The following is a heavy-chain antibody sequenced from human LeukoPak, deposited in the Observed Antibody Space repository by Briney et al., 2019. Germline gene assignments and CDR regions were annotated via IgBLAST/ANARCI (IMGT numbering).Heavy chain of an antibody. CDR2: INWNGGST. CDR1: GFTFDDYG. V-gene: IGHV3-20*04. Sequence: PGGSLRLSCAASGFTFDDYGMSWVRRAPGKGLEWVSGINWNGGSTGYADSVKGRFTISRDNAKNSLYLQMNSLRAEDTALYYCARERAQPEDHRSEDYYYYMDVWGKGTTVTVSS. D-gene: IGHD1-14*01. CDR3: ARERAQPEDHRSEDYYYYMDV. J-gene: IGHJ6*03.